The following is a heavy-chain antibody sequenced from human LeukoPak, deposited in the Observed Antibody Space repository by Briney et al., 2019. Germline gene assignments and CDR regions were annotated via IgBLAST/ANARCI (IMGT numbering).Heavy chain of an antibody. D-gene: IGHD6-19*01. V-gene: IGHV4-59*01. CDR2: IYYSGST. Sequence: SETLSLTCTVSGGSISSYYWSWIRQPPGKGLEWIGYIYYSGSTNYNPSLKSRVTISVDTSKNQFSLKLSSVTAAGTAVYYCARVARAVAGKNYYYYMDVWGKGTTVTVSS. CDR1: GGSISSYY. J-gene: IGHJ6*03. CDR3: ARVARAVAGKNYYYYMDV.